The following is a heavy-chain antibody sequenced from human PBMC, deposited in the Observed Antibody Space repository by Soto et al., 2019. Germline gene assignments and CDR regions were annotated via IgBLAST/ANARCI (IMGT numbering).Heavy chain of an antibody. V-gene: IGHV4-59*13. CDR3: ARDGATEGIT. J-gene: IGHJ5*02. D-gene: IGHD1-20*01. CDR1: GGSISSYY. Sequence: SETLSLTCTVSGGSISSYYWSWIRQPPGKGLEWIGYIFYSGSTNYNPSLKSRVTISVDTSKSQFSLRLSSVTAADTAVYYCARDGATEGITWGQGTLVTVPQ. CDR2: IFYSGST.